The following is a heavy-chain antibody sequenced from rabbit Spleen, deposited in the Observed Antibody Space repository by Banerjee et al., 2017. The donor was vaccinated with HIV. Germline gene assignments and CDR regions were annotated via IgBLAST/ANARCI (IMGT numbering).Heavy chain of an antibody. CDR2: IYGGISGST. J-gene: IGHJ4*01. Sequence: GGCGGGPVKPGASLALTCTASGVFLFSRYYMCWVRPAPGKGLECIACIYGGISGSTYYASWAKGRFTISKTSSTTVTLQMTSLTAADTATYFCVRDLAGVIGWNFNLWGPGTLVTVS. CDR3: VRDLAGVIGWNFNL. CDR1: GVFLFSRYY. V-gene: IGHV1S40*01. D-gene: IGHD4-1*01.